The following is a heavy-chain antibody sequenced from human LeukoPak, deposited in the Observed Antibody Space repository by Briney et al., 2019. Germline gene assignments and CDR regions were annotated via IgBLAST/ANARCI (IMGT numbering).Heavy chain of an antibody. CDR2: IGISDDT. V-gene: IGHV3-13*01. D-gene: IGHD2-8*01. J-gene: IGHJ4*02. CDR3: ARGGIQVYGIDEIDY. Sequence: GGSLRLSCAASGFTLRSYDMHWVRQVTGKGLEWVSAIGISDDTYYQGSVKGRFTISRENAKNSLYLQMNSLTAGDTAVYYCARGGIQVYGIDEIDYWGQGTLVTASS. CDR1: GFTLRSYD.